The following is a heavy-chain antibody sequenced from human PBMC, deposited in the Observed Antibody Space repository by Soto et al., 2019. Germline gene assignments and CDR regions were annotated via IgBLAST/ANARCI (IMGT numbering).Heavy chain of an antibody. CDR3: ASAAQSSGWLGLYYYGTEA. Sequence: SATLSLTCTVSGGSISSRDYYWSWIRQPPGKGLEWIGYIDYSVSTYYNPSLKSRVTIAVDTSKNHFSLKLSSVTAADTAVHEWASAAQSSGWLGLYYYGTEAWGDGT. CDR2: IDYSVST. CDR1: GGSISSRDYY. D-gene: IGHD6-19*01. V-gene: IGHV4-30-4*01. J-gene: IGHJ6*02.